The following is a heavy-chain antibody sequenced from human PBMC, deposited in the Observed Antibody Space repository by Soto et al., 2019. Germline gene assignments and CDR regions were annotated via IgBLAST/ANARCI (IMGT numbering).Heavy chain of an antibody. J-gene: IGHJ4*02. V-gene: IGHV1-3*01. CDR1: GYTFTSYP. Sequence: GPSVKVSCKASGYTFTSYPMHWVRQAPGQGLEWMGWINAGNGDTKYSQKFQGRVTITRGTSAITAYMELSSLRSEDTAVYYCARDWTHYDSSGPGDYWGQGTLVTVSS. CDR3: ARDWTHYDSSGPGDY. D-gene: IGHD3-22*01. CDR2: INAGNGDT.